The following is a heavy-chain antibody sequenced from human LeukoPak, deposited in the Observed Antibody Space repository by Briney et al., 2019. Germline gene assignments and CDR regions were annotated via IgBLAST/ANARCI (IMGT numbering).Heavy chain of an antibody. CDR3: ARDGSSSWNNWFDS. Sequence: PSETLSLTCTVSGGSINSYYWSWIRQPPGKQLEWIGYIYYTGSTNYNPSLKSRVTISVDTSKNHFSLKLSSVTAADTAMYYCARDGSSSWNNWFDSWGQGTLVTVSS. V-gene: IGHV4-59*01. CDR1: GGSINSYY. J-gene: IGHJ5*01. D-gene: IGHD6-13*01. CDR2: IYYTGST.